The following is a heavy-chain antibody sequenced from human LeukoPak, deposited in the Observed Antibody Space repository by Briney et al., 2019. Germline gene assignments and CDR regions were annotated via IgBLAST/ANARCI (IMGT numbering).Heavy chain of an antibody. CDR2: MNPNSGNT. J-gene: IGHJ4*02. V-gene: IGHV1-8*01. Sequence: ASVKVSGKASGYTFTNYDINWVRQATGQGLEWMGWMNPNSGNTGYAQRFQGRVTMTRDTPTGTAYMDLSSLTSEDTAVYYCARNPAASGSFEYWGQGTLVTVSS. CDR3: ARNPAASGSFEY. CDR1: GYTFTNYD. D-gene: IGHD3-10*01.